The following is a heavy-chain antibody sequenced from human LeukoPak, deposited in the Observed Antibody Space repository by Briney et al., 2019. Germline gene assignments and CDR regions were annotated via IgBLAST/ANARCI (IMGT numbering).Heavy chain of an antibody. D-gene: IGHD3-10*01. CDR2: IYTSGST. V-gene: IGHV4-4*07. Sequence: SETLSLTCTVSGGSISSYYWSWLRQPAGEGLEWIGRIYTSGSTNYNPSLKSRVTMSVDTSKNQFSLKLSSVTAADTAVYYCARRRMVRGVLDGHWFDPWGQGTLVTVSS. CDR3: ARRRMVRGVLDGHWFDP. CDR1: GGSISSYY. J-gene: IGHJ5*02.